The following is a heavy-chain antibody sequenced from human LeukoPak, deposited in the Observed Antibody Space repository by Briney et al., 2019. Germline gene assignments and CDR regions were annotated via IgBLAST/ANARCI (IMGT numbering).Heavy chain of an antibody. CDR2: IYHSGST. CDR3: ARSITIFGVVITY. CDR1: GYSISSGYY. Sequence: SETLSLTCTVSGYSISSGYYWGWIRQPPGKGLEWIGSIYHSGSTYYNPSLKSRVTISVDTSKNQFSLKLSSVTAADTAVYYCARSITIFGVVITYWGQGTLVSVSS. J-gene: IGHJ4*02. V-gene: IGHV4-38-2*02. D-gene: IGHD3-3*01.